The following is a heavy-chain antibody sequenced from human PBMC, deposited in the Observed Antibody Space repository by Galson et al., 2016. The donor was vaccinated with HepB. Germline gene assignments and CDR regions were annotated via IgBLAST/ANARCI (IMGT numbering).Heavy chain of an antibody. D-gene: IGHD6-13*01. CDR2: LYWNDDS. V-gene: IGHV2-5*01. CDR3: AHRPWGAAALDY. CDR1: GFSLRTSTVG. J-gene: IGHJ4*02. Sequence: PALVKPTQTLTLTCTFSGFSLRTSTVGVGWIRQPPGKALEWLAVLYWNDDSRCSPSLKSRLTVTKDTSNNQVVLTMTNMDPVDTATYYSAHRPWGAAALDYWGQGILVTVSS.